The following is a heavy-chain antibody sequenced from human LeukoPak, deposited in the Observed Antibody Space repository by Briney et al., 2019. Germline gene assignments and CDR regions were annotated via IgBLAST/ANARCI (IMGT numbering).Heavy chain of an antibody. V-gene: IGHV1-18*01. CDR1: GYTFTSYG. Sequence: ASVKVSCNASGYTFTSYGISWVRQAPGQGLEWMGWISAYNGNTNYAQKLQGRVTMTTDTSTSTAYMELRSLRSDDTAVYYCARDWYLDTSGWYVDYWGQGTLVTVSS. J-gene: IGHJ4*02. CDR2: ISAYNGNT. D-gene: IGHD3-22*01. CDR3: ARDWYLDTSGWYVDY.